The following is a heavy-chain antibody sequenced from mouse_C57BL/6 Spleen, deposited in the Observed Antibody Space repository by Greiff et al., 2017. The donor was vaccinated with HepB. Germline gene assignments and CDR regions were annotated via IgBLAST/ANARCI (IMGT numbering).Heavy chain of an antibody. CDR1: GFTFSSYT. V-gene: IGHV5-9*01. CDR2: ISGGGGNT. D-gene: IGHD1-1*01. Sequence: EVQRVESGGGLVKPGGSLKLSCAASGFTFSSYTMSWVRQTPEKRLEWVATISGGGGNTYYPDSVKGRFTISRDNAKNTLYLQMSSLRSEDTALYYCARHYYYGSSHYAMDYWGQGTSVTVSS. CDR3: ARHYYYGSSHYAMDY. J-gene: IGHJ4*01.